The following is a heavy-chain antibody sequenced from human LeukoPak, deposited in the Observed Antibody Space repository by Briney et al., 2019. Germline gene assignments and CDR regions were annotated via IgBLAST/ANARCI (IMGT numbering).Heavy chain of an antibody. CDR2: IKQDGSEK. CDR3: ASIGVAGPFDY. V-gene: IGHV3-7*02. J-gene: IGHJ4*02. CDR1: GFTFSSYW. D-gene: IGHD6-19*01. Sequence: PGGSLRLSCEASGFTFSSYWMSWVRQAPGKGLEWVANIKQDGSEKYYVDSVKGRFTISRDNAKNMLYLQMNSLRAEDTAVYYCASIGVAGPFDYWGQGTLVTVSS.